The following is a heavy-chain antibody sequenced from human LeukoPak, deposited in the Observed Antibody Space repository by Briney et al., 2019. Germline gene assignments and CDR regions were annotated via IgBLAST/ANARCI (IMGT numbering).Heavy chain of an antibody. CDR2: ISSSGSTI. Sequence: PGGSLRLSCAASGFTFSSYEMNWVRQAPGKGLEWVSYISSSGSTIYYADSVKGRFTISRDNAKNSLYLQMNSLRAEDTAVYYCARARKGRFLEWGRRGYYYMDVWGKGTTVTVSS. CDR3: ARARKGRFLEWGRRGYYYMDV. D-gene: IGHD3-3*01. V-gene: IGHV3-48*03. J-gene: IGHJ6*03. CDR1: GFTFSSYE.